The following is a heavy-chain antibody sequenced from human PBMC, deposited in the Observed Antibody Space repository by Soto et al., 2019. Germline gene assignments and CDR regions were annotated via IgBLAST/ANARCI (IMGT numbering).Heavy chain of an antibody. CDR1: GFIFSDSA. CDR2: IRSKVNSYAT. J-gene: IGHJ4*02. V-gene: IGHV3-73*02. CDR3: ARPGEAGLN. Sequence: EVQLVESGGGLVHPGGSLKLSCAASGFIFSDSAMHWVRQASGKGLEWVARIRSKVNSYATVYGASVKGRFTISRDDSKSTAYLQMNSLEFEDTAVYYCARPGEAGLNWGQGTLVTVSS. D-gene: IGHD3-16*01.